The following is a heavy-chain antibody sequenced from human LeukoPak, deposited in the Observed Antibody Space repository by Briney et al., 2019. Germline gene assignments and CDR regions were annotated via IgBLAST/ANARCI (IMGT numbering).Heavy chain of an antibody. CDR1: GGSISSYY. Sequence: SETLSLTCTVSGGSISSYYWSWIRQPPGKGLEWIGYTHYSGSTNYNPSLKSRVTISVDTSKNQFSLKLRSVTAADTAVYYCVRGGGWDAWCDPWGQGTLVTVSS. CDR3: VRGGGWDAWCDP. V-gene: IGHV4-59*01. D-gene: IGHD6-19*01. J-gene: IGHJ5*02. CDR2: THYSGST.